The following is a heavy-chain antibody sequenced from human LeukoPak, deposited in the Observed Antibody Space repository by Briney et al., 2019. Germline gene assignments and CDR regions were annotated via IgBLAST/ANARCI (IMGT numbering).Heavy chain of an antibody. D-gene: IGHD6-13*01. J-gene: IGHJ5*02. CDR2: IYSGGST. CDR1: GFTVSSNY. CDR3: AKPRPSYSSSWYDH. V-gene: IGHV3-53*01. Sequence: HPGGSLRLSCAASGFTVSSNYMSWVRQAPGKGLEWVSIIYSGGSTYYADSVKGRFTISRHNSKNTLYLQMNSLRAEDTAVYYCAKPRPSYSSSWYDHWGQGTLVTVSS.